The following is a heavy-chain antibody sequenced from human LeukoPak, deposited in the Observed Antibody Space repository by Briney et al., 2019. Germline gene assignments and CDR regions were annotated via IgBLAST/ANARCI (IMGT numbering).Heavy chain of an antibody. V-gene: IGHV1-2*02. J-gene: IGHJ4*02. CDR2: INPNSGGT. D-gene: IGHD2-21*02. CDR1: GYTFTDFY. CDR3: AREGLKRPVTPMGY. Sequence: GASVKVSCKASGYTFTDFYIHWVRQAPGQGLEWMGWINPNSGGTNYAQKFQGRVTMTRDTSISTAYMELSRLRSDDTAVYYCAREGLKRPVTPMGYWGQGTLVTVSS.